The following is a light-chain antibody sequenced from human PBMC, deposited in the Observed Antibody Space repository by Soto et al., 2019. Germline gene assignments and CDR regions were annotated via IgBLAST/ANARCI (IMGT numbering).Light chain of an antibody. CDR2: DVS. V-gene: IGLV2-11*01. Sequence: QSALTQPRSVSGSPGQSVTISCTGTSDNVDGYNFVSWYQHHPGKAPKLVIHDVSERPSGVPDRFSGSKSGNTASLTISGLQAEDEADYYCCSYAGASTVDVVFGGGTELTVL. CDR3: CSYAGASTVDVV. J-gene: IGLJ2*01. CDR1: SDNVDGYNF.